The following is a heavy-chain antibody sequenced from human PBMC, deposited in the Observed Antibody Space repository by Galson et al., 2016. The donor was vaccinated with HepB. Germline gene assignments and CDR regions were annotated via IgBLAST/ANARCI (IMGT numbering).Heavy chain of an antibody. V-gene: IGHV3-43*01. CDR2: VSWDATTI. CDR3: AREITIWGNGFQY. D-gene: IGHD4-23*01. Sequence: SLRLSCAASGFTFDDYTMHWVRQAPGKGLEWVSLVSWDATTIYYADSVKGQFTISRDNSKNSLYLQMNSLTSEDTALYYCAREITIWGNGFQYWGQGTLVTVSS. CDR1: GFTFDDYT. J-gene: IGHJ4*02.